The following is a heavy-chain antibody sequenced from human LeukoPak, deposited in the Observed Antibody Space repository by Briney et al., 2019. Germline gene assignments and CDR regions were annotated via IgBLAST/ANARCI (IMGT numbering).Heavy chain of an antibody. J-gene: IGHJ4*02. CDR3: ARAPRGYSYGFTRSLDY. D-gene: IGHD5-18*01. V-gene: IGHV1-18*01. Sequence: ASVKVSCKASGYTFTNYGMSWVRQAPGQGLEWMGWISAYNGNTNYAQKFQGRVTMTTETSTSTAYMELRSLRSDDTAVYYCARAPRGYSYGFTRSLDYWGQGTLVTVSS. CDR2: ISAYNGNT. CDR1: GYTFTNYG.